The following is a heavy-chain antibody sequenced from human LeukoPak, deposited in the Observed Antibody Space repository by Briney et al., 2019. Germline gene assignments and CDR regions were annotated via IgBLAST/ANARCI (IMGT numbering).Heavy chain of an antibody. CDR2: IYYSWST. CDR3: GRQDYFGLGNYDY. V-gene: IGHV4-39*01. Sequence: SETLSLTCTVSGGSISSSSYYWGWIRQPPGKGLEWIWSIYYSWSTYYSPSLKSRFTISVDTSKNQFALEQNPAATRDTAVCYRGRQDYFGLGNYDYWGQGTQVAVCS. J-gene: IGHJ4*02. D-gene: IGHD3-10*01. CDR1: GGSISSSSYY.